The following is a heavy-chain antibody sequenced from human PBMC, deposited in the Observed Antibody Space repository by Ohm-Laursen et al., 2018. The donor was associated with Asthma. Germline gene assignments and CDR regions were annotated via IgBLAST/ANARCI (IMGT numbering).Heavy chain of an antibody. D-gene: IGHD2-21*02. V-gene: IGHV3-15*01. CDR1: GFTFSSYA. J-gene: IGHJ4*02. Sequence: GSLRLSCAASGFTFSSYAMSWVRQAPGKGLEWVGRIKSKTDGGTTDYAAPVKGRFAISRDDSKNTLYLQMNSLKTEDTAIYYCTTDKYCGGDCETFDYWGQGTLVTVSS. CDR3: TTDKYCGGDCETFDY. CDR2: IKSKTDGGTT.